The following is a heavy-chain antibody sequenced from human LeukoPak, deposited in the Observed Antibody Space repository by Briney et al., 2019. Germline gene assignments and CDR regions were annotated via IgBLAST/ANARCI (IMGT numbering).Heavy chain of an antibody. CDR1: GYTFTGYY. CDR3: ATDLYCSSTSCYNS. Sequence: GASVKVSCKASGYTFTGYYMHWVRQAPGQGLEWMGGFDPEDGETIYAQKFQGRVTMTEDTSTDTAYMELSSLRSEDTAVYYCATDLYCSSTSCYNSWGQGTLVTVSS. CDR2: FDPEDGET. V-gene: IGHV1-24*01. D-gene: IGHD2-2*02. J-gene: IGHJ4*02.